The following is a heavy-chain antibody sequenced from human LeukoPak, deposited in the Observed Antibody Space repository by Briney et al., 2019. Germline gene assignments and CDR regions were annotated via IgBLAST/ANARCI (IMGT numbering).Heavy chain of an antibody. J-gene: IGHJ6*03. CDR1: GYTFTSYA. V-gene: IGHV1-3*03. CDR2: INAGNGNT. Sequence: GASVKVSCKASGYTFTSYAMHWVRQAPGQRLEWMGWINAGNGNTKYSQEFQGRVTITRDTSASTAYMELSSLRSEDTAVYYCARGRPPIYSSSWYGRFSYYYYYMDVWGKGTTVTVSS. D-gene: IGHD6-13*01. CDR3: ARGRPPIYSSSWYGRFSYYYYYMDV.